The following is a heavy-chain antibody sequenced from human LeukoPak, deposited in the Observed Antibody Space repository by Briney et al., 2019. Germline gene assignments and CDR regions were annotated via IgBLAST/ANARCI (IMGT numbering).Heavy chain of an antibody. V-gene: IGHV5-51*01. Sequence: GESLKISCKGSGYIFSSYWIGWVRQMPGKGLEWMGIIYPGDSDTRYSPSFQGQVTISADKSISTAYLQWSSLKASDTAMYYCARQRFSSSSHFDYWGQGTLVTVSS. D-gene: IGHD6-6*01. CDR3: ARQRFSSSSHFDY. J-gene: IGHJ4*02. CDR2: IYPGDSDT. CDR1: GYIFSSYW.